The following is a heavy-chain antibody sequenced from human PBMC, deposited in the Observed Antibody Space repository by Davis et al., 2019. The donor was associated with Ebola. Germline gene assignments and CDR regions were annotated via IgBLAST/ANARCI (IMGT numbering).Heavy chain of an antibody. V-gene: IGHV1-8*03. Sequence: AASVKVSCKASGYTFTSYVINWVRQAPGQGLEWMGWMNPNSGNTGYAQKFQGRVTITRDTSASTAYMELSSLRSEDTAVYFCARDEFDYWGQGTLVTVSS. CDR2: MNPNSGNT. CDR1: GYTFTSYV. CDR3: ARDEFDY. J-gene: IGHJ4*02.